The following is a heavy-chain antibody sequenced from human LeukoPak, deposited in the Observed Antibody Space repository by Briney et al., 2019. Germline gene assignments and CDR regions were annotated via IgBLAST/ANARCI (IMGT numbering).Heavy chain of an antibody. D-gene: IGHD4-17*01. Sequence: GASVKVSCKASGYTFTSYGISWVRQAPGQGLEWMGIINPSGGSTSYAQKFQGRVTMTRDTSTSTVYMELSSLRSEDTAVYYCARDQTYQNDYGDQDFNTQPSNWFDPWGQGTLVTVSS. CDR3: ARDQTYQNDYGDQDFNTQPSNWFDP. V-gene: IGHV1-46*01. J-gene: IGHJ5*02. CDR1: GYTFTSYG. CDR2: INPSGGST.